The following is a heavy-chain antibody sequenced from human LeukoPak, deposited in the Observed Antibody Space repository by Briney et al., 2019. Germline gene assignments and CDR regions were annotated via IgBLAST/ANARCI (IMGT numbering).Heavy chain of an antibody. D-gene: IGHD6-13*01. Sequence: SETLSLTCAVSGGSISSGGYSWSWIRQPPGKGLEWIGYIYHSGSTYCNPSLKSRVTISVDRSKNQFSLKLSSVTAADTAVYYCARGLAAAERDYFDYWGQGTLVTVSS. CDR3: ARGLAAAERDYFDY. V-gene: IGHV4-30-2*01. CDR2: IYHSGST. J-gene: IGHJ4*02. CDR1: GGSISSGGYS.